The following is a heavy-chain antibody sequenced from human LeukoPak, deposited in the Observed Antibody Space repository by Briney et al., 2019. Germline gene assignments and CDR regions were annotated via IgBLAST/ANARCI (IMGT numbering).Heavy chain of an antibody. CDR2: IIPIFGTA. V-gene: IGHV1-69*13. CDR3: ARVVVPPAKFYYYYYMDV. Sequence: SVKVSCKASGGTFSSYAISWVRQAPGQGLEWMGGIIPIFGTANYAQKFQDRVTITADESTSTAYMELSSLRSEDTAVYYCARVVVPPAKFYYYYYMDVWGNGTTVTVSS. J-gene: IGHJ6*03. CDR1: GGTFSSYA. D-gene: IGHD2-2*01.